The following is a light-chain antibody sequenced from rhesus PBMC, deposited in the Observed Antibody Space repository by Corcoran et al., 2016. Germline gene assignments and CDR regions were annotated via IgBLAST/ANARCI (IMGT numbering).Light chain of an antibody. CDR1: QGISSY. V-gene: IGKV1-28*02. CDR3: LQHKSYPLT. Sequence: DIQMTQSPSSLSASGGDTVTITCRASQGISSYFNWFQQKPGKAPKLRIYAASSLESGVPSRFRGGGPGTDFTLTTSNLQPEDFAVYSCLQHKSYPLTFVGGTKVEL. CDR2: AAS. J-gene: IGKJ4*01.